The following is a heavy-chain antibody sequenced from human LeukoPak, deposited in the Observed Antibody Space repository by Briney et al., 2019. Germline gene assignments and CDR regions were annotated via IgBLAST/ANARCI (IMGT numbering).Heavy chain of an antibody. D-gene: IGHD2-15*01. CDR3: ASEGRACSGGSCGSGGY. J-gene: IGHJ4*02. CDR2: INPSGGST. CDR1: GYTFTSYY. Sequence: ASVKVSCKASGYTFTSYYTHWVRQAPGQGLEWMGIINPSGGSTSYAQKLQGRVTMTRDTSTSTVYMELSSLRSEDTAVYYCASEGRACSGGSCGSGGYWGQGTLVTVSS. V-gene: IGHV1-46*01.